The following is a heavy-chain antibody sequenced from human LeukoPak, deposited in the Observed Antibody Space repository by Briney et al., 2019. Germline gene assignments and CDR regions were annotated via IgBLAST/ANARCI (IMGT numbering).Heavy chain of an antibody. CDR3: TIIRSTVTDY. D-gene: IGHD4-17*01. CDR1: GFTFSGSA. V-gene: IGHV3-73*01. J-gene: IGHJ4*02. Sequence: PGGSLRLSCAASGFTFSGSAMHWVRQASGKGLEWVGRIRSKANSYAAAYAASVKGRLTISRDDSKNTAYLQMNSLKTEDTAVYCCTIIRSTVTDYWGQGTLVTVSS. CDR2: IRSKANSYAA.